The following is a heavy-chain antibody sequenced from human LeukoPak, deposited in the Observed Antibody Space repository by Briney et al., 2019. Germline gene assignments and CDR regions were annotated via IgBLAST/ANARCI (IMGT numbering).Heavy chain of an antibody. CDR2: IIPILGIA. D-gene: IGHD2-15*01. J-gene: IGHJ6*02. CDR1: GGTFSSYA. CDR3: ARDIVVVVAATPYYYYGMDV. Sequence: SVKVSCKASGGTFSSYAISWVRQAPGQGLEWMGRIIPILGIANYAQKFQGRVTITADKATSTAYMELSSLRSEDTAVYYCARDIVVVVAATPYYYYGMDVWGQGTTVTVSS. V-gene: IGHV1-69*04.